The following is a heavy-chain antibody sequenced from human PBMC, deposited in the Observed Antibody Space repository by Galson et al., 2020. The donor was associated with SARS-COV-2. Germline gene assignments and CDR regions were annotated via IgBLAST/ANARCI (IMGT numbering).Heavy chain of an antibody. CDR2: FSWNSGSI. Sequence: SLRLSCAASGSTFDDHAIHWDRQAPGKCLEWVSGFSWNSGSIGYADSVKDRFTISRDNAKNSLYLQMNSLRAEDPALYYCAKDIAAAGTTYWGQRALVTVSS. D-gene: IGHD6-13*01. CDR1: GSTFDDHA. V-gene: IGHV3-9*01. J-gene: IGHJ4*02. CDR3: AKDIAAAGTTY.